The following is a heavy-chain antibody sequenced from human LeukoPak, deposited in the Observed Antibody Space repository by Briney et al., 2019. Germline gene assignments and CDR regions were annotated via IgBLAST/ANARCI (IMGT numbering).Heavy chain of an antibody. D-gene: IGHD3-10*01. Sequence: PGRSLRLSCAASGFTFSSYARSWVRQAPGKGLEWVSAISGSGGSTYCADSVKGRFTISRDNSKNTLYLQMNSLRAEDTAVYYCAKDQFGGLYFDYWGQGTLVTVSS. CDR1: GFTFSSYA. CDR2: ISGSGGST. V-gene: IGHV3-23*01. J-gene: IGHJ4*02. CDR3: AKDQFGGLYFDY.